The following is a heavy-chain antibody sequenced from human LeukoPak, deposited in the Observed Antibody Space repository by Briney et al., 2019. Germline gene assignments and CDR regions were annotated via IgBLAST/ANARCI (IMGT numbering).Heavy chain of an antibody. CDR3: AKVPTDYENSGPVD. J-gene: IGHJ4*02. V-gene: IGHV3-23*01. CDR2: ISGSGGIT. CDR1: GFTFRSYA. Sequence: GGSLRLSCAASGFTFRSYAMSWVRQAPGKGLGWVSGISGSGGITYYAESLRGRSTISRDNSKNTLYLQMNSLRAEDTAMYYCAKVPTDYENSGPVDWGQGTQVTVSS. D-gene: IGHD3-22*01.